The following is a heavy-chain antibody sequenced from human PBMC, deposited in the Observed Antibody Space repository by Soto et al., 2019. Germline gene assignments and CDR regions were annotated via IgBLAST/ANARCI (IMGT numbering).Heavy chain of an antibody. V-gene: IGHV3-72*01. CDR2: TRNKANSYTT. Sequence: EVQLVESGGGLVQPGGSLRLSCAASGFTFSDHYMDWVHQAPGKGLEWVGRTRNKANSYTTEYAASVKGRFTISRDDSKNSLYLQMNSLKTEDTAVYYCARIWFGELFPDYWGQGTLVTVSS. J-gene: IGHJ4*02. CDR1: GFTFSDHY. CDR3: ARIWFGELFPDY. D-gene: IGHD3-10*01.